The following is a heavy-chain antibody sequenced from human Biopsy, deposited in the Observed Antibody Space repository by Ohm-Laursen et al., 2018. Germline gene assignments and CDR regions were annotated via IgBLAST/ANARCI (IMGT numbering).Heavy chain of an antibody. CDR2: IKTKADGGTT. J-gene: IGHJ4*02. D-gene: IGHD5-24*01. V-gene: IGHV3-15*01. CDR3: TSVPFSRATCSAD. CDR1: GFIFSNAW. Sequence: SLRLSCAASGFIFSNAWMTWVRQAPGKGLEWVGRIKTKADGGTTDYAAPVKGRFIISRDDSEDTLYLQMSSLQIEDTAIYYCTSVPFSRATCSADWGQGTLVIVSS.